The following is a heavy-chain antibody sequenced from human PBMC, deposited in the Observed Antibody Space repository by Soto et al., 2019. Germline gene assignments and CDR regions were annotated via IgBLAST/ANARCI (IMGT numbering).Heavy chain of an antibody. CDR2: INAGNGNT. CDR3: ARHGSAWDY. J-gene: IGHJ4*02. CDR1: GYTFTSYA. Sequence: ASVKVSCKASGYTFTSYAMHWVRQAPGQMLECMVWINAGNGNTKYXXKFQGRVXXTRDTSGSTAXMELSXVRSEDTAVYYCARHGSAWDYWRQGTLVTVSS. V-gene: IGHV1-3*01. D-gene: IGHD6-19*01.